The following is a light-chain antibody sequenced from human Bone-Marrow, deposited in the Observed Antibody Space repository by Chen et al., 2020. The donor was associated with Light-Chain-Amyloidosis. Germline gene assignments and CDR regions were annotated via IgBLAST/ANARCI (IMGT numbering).Light chain of an antibody. J-gene: IGLJ1*01. V-gene: IGLV2-14*01. CDR3: SSYTITNTLV. CDR1: SSDVGGDNH. CDR2: EVT. Sequence: QSALTQPASVSGSPGQSITLSCTGTSSDVGGDNHVSWYQQHPDKAPKLMIYEVTNRPSWVPDRFSGSKSDNTASLTISWLQTEDEADYFCSSYTITNTLVFGSGTRVTVL.